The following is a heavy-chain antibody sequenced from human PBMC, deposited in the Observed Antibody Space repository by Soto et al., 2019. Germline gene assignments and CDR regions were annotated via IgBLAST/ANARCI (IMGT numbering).Heavy chain of an antibody. Sequence: GESLKISCKGSGYSFTSYWINWVRQMPGKGLEWMGVIYPGDSDTRYSPSFQGQVTISADKSINTAYLQWRSLKASDTAVYYCARHRGSPGSYFGMDVWGQGTTVTVS. CDR2: IYPGDSDT. D-gene: IGHD5-12*01. V-gene: IGHV5-51*01. J-gene: IGHJ6*02. CDR3: ARHRGSPGSYFGMDV. CDR1: GYSFTSYW.